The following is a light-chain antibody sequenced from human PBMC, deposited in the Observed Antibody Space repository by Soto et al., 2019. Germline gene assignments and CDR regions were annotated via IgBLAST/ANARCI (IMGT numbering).Light chain of an antibody. CDR2: TTS. CDR3: QQSYITPPA. Sequence: DVQITQSPSSLSASVGDRVTITCRASQNLYIYLNWYQQKPGRLPTLLIYTTSRLQSGVPTIFSGSGSGTDFTLTISNLQPEDFATYSCQQSYITPPAFGQGTKVGIK. CDR1: QNLYIY. J-gene: IGKJ2*01. V-gene: IGKV1-39*01.